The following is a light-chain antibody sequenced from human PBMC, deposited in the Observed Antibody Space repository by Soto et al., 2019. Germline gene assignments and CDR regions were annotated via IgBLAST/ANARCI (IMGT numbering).Light chain of an antibody. CDR2: GAS. Sequence: ETVLTQSPGTLSLSPGERDTLSCRASQSVSSSYLAWYQQKPGQAPRLLIYGASSRATGIPVRFSGSGSGTDFTLTISSLEPEDFAVYYCQQRSNWRWTFGQGTTVDI. J-gene: IGKJ1*01. V-gene: IGKV3D-20*02. CDR1: QSVSSSY. CDR3: QQRSNWRWT.